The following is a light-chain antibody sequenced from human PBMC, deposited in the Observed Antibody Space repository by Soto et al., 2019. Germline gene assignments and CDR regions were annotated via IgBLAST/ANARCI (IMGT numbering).Light chain of an antibody. CDR3: ISCTSSSTRV. V-gene: IGLV2-14*01. Sequence: QSVLTQPASVSGSPGQSITISCTGTSSDVGGYNYVSWYQQHPGKAPKLMIYEVSNRPSGVSNRFSGSKSGNTASLTISGLQAEDEADYYCISCTSSSTRVFGGGTKLTVL. CDR2: EVS. J-gene: IGLJ3*02. CDR1: SSDVGGYNY.